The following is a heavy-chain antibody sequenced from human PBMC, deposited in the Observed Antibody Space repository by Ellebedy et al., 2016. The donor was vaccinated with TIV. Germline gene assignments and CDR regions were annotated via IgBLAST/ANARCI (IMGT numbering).Heavy chain of an antibody. CDR1: GFTFDVYA. CDR2: ISWNSGSI. J-gene: IGHJ6*02. Sequence: GGSLRLSXAASGFTFDVYAMHWVRQAPGKGLEWVSGISWNSGSIGYADSVKGRFTISRDNAKNSLYLQMNSLRAEDTALYYSAKGLDGDYYYGMDVWGQGTTVTVSS. CDR3: AKGLDGDYYYGMDV. V-gene: IGHV3-9*01. D-gene: IGHD4-17*01.